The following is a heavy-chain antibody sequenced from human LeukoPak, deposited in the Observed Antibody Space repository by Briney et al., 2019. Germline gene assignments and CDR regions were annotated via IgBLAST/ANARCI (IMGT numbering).Heavy chain of an antibody. Sequence: SGGSLRLSCAASGFTFSSYEMNWVRQAPGKGLEWVSYISSSGSTIYYADSVKGRFTISRDNAKNSLYLQMNSPGAEDTAVYYCARDTSCSSTSCPPPPYYYYGMDVWGKGTTVTVSS. V-gene: IGHV3-48*03. CDR3: ARDTSCSSTSCPPPPYYYYGMDV. CDR1: GFTFSSYE. CDR2: ISSSGSTI. J-gene: IGHJ6*04. D-gene: IGHD2-2*01.